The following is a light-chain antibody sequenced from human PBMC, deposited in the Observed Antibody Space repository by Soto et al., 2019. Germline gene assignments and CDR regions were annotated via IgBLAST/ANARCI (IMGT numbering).Light chain of an antibody. V-gene: IGKV1-12*01. CDR3: QQAHPFPLT. CDR2: ATS. J-gene: IGKJ4*01. Sequence: DIQMTQSPSSVSVSVGDRVTITCRASQDISTSLAWYQQKPGKAPKLLIYATSTLQSGVPSRFSGSGSGTVFSLTIGSLQPEDFATYYCQQAHPFPLTFGGGTKVEI. CDR1: QDISTS.